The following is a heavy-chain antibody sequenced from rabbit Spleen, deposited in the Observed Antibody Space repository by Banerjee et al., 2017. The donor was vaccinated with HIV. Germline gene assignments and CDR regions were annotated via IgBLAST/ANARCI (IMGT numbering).Heavy chain of an antibody. CDR3: ARDGAGGSYFAL. Sequence: QEQLEESGGGLVQPGGSLKLSCKASGFDFSSYGVSWVRQAPGKGLEWIGYIDPVFGSTYYASWVNGRFTISSHNAQNTLYLQLSSLTAADTATYFCARDGAGGSYFALWGPGTLVTVS. J-gene: IGHJ4*01. CDR2: IDPVFGST. CDR1: GFDFSSYG. D-gene: IGHD8-1*01. V-gene: IGHV1S47*01.